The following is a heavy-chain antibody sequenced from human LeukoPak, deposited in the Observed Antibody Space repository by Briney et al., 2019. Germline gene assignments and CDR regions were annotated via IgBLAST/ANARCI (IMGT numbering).Heavy chain of an antibody. D-gene: IGHD3-3*01. CDR3: ARIAYDALDSYYYGMDV. V-gene: IGHV4-31*03. Sequence: SETLSLTCTVSSGSISSGPYYWIWIRQHPGKGLEWIGYITYSGNTYYYPALNSRVTVSLDTSKTQFSLKLSSVTAADTAVYYCARIAYDALDSYYYGMDVWGQGTTVTVSS. CDR2: ITYSGNT. J-gene: IGHJ6*02. CDR1: SGSISSGPYY.